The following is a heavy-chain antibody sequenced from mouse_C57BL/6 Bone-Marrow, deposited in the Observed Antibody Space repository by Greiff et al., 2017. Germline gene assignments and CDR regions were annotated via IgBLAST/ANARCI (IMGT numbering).Heavy chain of an antibody. D-gene: IGHD2-2*01. V-gene: IGHV1-9*01. Sequence: VQLQQSGAELMKPGASVKLSCKATGYTFTGYWIEWVKQRPGHGLEWIGEILPGSGSTNYNEKFKGKATFTADTSSNTAYMQLSSLTTEDSVIYYCASFYGYLAWFAYWGQGTLVTVSA. J-gene: IGHJ3*01. CDR1: GYTFTGYW. CDR2: ILPGSGST. CDR3: ASFYGYLAWFAY.